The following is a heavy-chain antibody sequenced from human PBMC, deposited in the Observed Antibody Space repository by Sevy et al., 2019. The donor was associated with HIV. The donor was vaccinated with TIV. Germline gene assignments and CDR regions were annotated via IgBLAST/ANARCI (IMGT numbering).Heavy chain of an antibody. D-gene: IGHD2-15*01. J-gene: IGHJ6*02. V-gene: IGHV4-31*03. CDR1: GGSISSGGYY. CDR2: IYYSGST. Sequence: SETLSLTCTVSGGSISSGGYYWSWIRQHPGKGLEWIGYIYYSGSTYYNPSLKSRVTISVDTSKNQFSLKLSSVTAADTAVYYCARDISTLYCSGGSCLIDYGMDVWGQGTTVTVSS. CDR3: ARDISTLYCSGGSCLIDYGMDV.